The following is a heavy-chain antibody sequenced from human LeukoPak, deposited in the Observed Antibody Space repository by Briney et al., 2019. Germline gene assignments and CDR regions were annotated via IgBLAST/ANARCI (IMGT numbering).Heavy chain of an antibody. Sequence: PSETLSLTCAVSGGSISSSNWWSWVRQPPGKGLEWIGEINHSGSTNYNPSLKSRVTISVDTSKNQFSLKLSSVTAADTAVYYCARGRSGYTFNYYYYYGMDVWGQGTTVTVSS. CDR3: ARGRSGYTFNYYYYYGMDV. D-gene: IGHD3-3*01. CDR2: INHSGST. CDR1: GGSISSSNW. J-gene: IGHJ6*02. V-gene: IGHV4-4*02.